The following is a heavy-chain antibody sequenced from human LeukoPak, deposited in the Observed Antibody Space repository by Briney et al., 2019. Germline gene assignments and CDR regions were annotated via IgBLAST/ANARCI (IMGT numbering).Heavy chain of an antibody. J-gene: IGHJ6*04. CDR3: ARASYYYGSGVWDYYYYYSMDV. V-gene: IGHV4-59*01. Sequence: SETLSLTCTVSGGSISSYYWSWIRQPPGKGLEWIGYIYYSGSTNYNPSLKSRVTISVDASKNQFSLKLSSVTAADTAVYYCARASYYYGSGVWDYYYYYSMDVWGKGTTVTVSS. CDR1: GGSISSYY. CDR2: IYYSGST. D-gene: IGHD3-10*01.